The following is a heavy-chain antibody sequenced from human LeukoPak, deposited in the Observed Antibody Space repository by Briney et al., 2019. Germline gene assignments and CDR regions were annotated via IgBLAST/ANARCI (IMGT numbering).Heavy chain of an antibody. Sequence: ASVKVSCKASVGTFSSYAISWVRQAPGQGXXWMGRIITILGIANYAQNFQGRVTITADKSTSTAYMELSSLRSEDTAVYYCATVGIAARHGDYWGQGTLVTVSS. D-gene: IGHD6-6*01. J-gene: IGHJ4*02. V-gene: IGHV1-69*04. CDR1: VGTFSSYA. CDR3: ATVGIAARHGDY. CDR2: IITILGIA.